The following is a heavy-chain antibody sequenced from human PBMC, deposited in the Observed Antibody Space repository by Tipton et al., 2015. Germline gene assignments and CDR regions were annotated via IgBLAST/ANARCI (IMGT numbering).Heavy chain of an antibody. D-gene: IGHD4-17*01. CDR3: AKLYGDYDYFDY. Sequence: SLRLSCAASGFTFRNYAANWVRQAPGKGLEWVSAISGSGGSTYYADSVKGRFTISRDNSKNTLYLQMNSLRAEDTAVYYCAKLYGDYDYFDYWGQGTLVTVSS. V-gene: IGHV3-23*01. CDR1: GFTFRNYA. J-gene: IGHJ4*02. CDR2: ISGSGGST.